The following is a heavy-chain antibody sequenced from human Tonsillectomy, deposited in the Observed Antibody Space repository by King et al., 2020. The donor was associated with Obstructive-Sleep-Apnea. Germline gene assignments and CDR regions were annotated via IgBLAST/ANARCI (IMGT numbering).Heavy chain of an antibody. Sequence: VQLVESGGGLVQPGGSLRLSCTVSGFTFSNYWMTWVRQAPGKGLEWVANIKQDGGEKYYVDSVKGRFTISRDNAKNSLYLQMNSLRAEVTAVYYCARDRPRDDYGDLHEVYWGQGTLVTVSS. D-gene: IGHD4-17*01. V-gene: IGHV3-7*01. CDR3: ARDRPRDDYGDLHEVY. J-gene: IGHJ4*02. CDR2: IKQDGGEK. CDR1: GFTFSNYW.